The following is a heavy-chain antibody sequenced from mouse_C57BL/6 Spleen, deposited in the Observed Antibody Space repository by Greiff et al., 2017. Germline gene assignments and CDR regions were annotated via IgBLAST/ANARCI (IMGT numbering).Heavy chain of an antibody. CDR3: ARDYGKDYFDY. CDR2: ISDGGSYT. CDR1: GFTFSSYA. D-gene: IGHD1-1*01. V-gene: IGHV5-4*01. Sequence: EVKLVESGGGLVKPGGSLKLSCAASGFTFSSYAMSWVRQTPEKRLEWVATISDGGSYTYYPDNVKGRFTISRDNATNNLYLQMSHLKSEDTAMYYCARDYGKDYFDYWGQGTTLTVSS. J-gene: IGHJ2*01.